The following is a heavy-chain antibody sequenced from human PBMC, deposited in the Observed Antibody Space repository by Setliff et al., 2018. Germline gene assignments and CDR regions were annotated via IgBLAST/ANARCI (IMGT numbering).Heavy chain of an antibody. J-gene: IGHJ4*02. D-gene: IGHD3-16*01. Sequence: LSLTCNVSGGSISTSNYHWGWVRQPPGKGLEWIANIYFNGDTVKQPFLKSRVTISIDTSKNQFSLGLSSVIVADTATYYCVRVRVVQGYYEFDSWGQGALVTVSS. CDR1: GGSISTSNYH. CDR2: IYFNGDT. CDR3: VRVRVVQGYYEFDS. V-gene: IGHV4-39*07.